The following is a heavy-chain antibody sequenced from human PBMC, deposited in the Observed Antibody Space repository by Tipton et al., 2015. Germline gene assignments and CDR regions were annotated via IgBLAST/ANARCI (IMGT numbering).Heavy chain of an antibody. D-gene: IGHD5-18*01. CDR2: INTDGSST. CDR3: ARDPTVDTAMIPSL. CDR1: GFTFSSYW. J-gene: IGHJ4*02. Sequence: SLRLSCAASGFTFSSYWMHWVRQAPGKGLVWVSRINTDGSSTSHADSVKGRFTISRDNAKNTLYLQMDSLRAEDTAVYFCARDPTVDTAMIPSLWGQGTLVTVSS. V-gene: IGHV3-74*01.